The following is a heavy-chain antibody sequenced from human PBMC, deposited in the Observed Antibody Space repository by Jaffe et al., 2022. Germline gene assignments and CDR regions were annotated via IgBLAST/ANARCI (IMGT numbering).Heavy chain of an antibody. J-gene: IGHJ6*03. CDR3: ARHLYDSDGSYWGAGYFYYMDV. Sequence: QVQLQESGPGLVKPSETLSLTCTVSGYSISSVYYWGWIRQPPGKGLEWIGNIYHTGGTHYNPSLKSRVTISLDTSKNQFSLKLSSVTAADTAVYYCARHLYDSDGSYWGAGYFYYMDVWGDGTAVTVSS. CDR1: GYSISSVYY. V-gene: IGHV4-38-2*02. CDR2: IYHTGGT. D-gene: IGHD3-22*01.